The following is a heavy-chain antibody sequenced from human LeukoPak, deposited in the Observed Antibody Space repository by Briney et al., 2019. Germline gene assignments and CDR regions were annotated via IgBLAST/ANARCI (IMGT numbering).Heavy chain of an antibody. J-gene: IGHJ4*02. Sequence: SETLSLTCTVSGGSISSSSYYWGWIRQPPGKGLEWIGSTYYSGSTYYNPSLKSRVTISVDTSKNQFSLKLSSVTAADTAVYYCARFWRSSWHLDYWGQGTLVTVSS. V-gene: IGHV4-39*01. CDR2: TYYSGST. CDR1: GGSISSSSYY. D-gene: IGHD6-13*01. CDR3: ARFWRSSWHLDY.